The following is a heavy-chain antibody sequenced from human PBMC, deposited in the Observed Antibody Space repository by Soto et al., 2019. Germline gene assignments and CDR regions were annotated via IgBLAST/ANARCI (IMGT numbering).Heavy chain of an antibody. D-gene: IGHD5-12*01. V-gene: IGHV3-33*01. CDR1: GFTFSSYG. J-gene: IGHJ4*02. Sequence: GGSLRLSCAASGFTFSSYGMHWVRQAPGKGLEWVAVIWYDGSNKYYADSVKGRFTISRDNSKNTLYLQMNSLRAEDTAVYYCARVLRDGYNWVFAYWGQGTLVTVSS. CDR2: IWYDGSNK. CDR3: ARVLRDGYNWVFAY.